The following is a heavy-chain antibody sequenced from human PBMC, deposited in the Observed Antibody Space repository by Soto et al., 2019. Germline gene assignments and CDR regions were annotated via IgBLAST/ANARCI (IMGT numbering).Heavy chain of an antibody. Sequence: ASVKVSCKVSGYSFTAYYFHWVRQAPGQGLEWMGWINPNSGATNYAQKFQGRVTVTRDTSISTAYMELSSLRSDDTAVYYCARKGFFDYWGQGTLVTVSS. J-gene: IGHJ4*02. CDR3: ARKGFFDY. V-gene: IGHV1-2*02. CDR2: INPNSGAT. CDR1: GYSFTAYY.